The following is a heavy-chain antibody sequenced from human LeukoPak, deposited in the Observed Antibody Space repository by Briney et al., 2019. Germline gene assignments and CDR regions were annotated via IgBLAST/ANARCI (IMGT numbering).Heavy chain of an antibody. V-gene: IGHV3-30*02. J-gene: IGHJ4*02. Sequence: PGGSLRLSCAASGFTFSSYGMHWVRQAPGKGLEWVAFIRYDGSNKYYADSVKGRFTISRDNSKNTLYLQMNSLRAEDTAVYYCAKGYSSGWYPSYFDYWGQGTLVTVSS. CDR2: IRYDGSNK. D-gene: IGHD6-19*01. CDR3: AKGYSSGWYPSYFDY. CDR1: GFTFSSYG.